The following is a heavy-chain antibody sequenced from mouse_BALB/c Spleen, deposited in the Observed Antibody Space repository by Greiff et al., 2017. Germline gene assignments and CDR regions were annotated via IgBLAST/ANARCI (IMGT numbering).Heavy chain of an antibody. CDR1: GFNIKDTY. Sequence: VQLQQSGAELVKPGASVKLSCTASGFNIKDTYMHWVKQRPEQGLEWIGRIDPANGNTKYDPKFQGKATITADTSSNTAYLQLSSLTSEDTAVYYCARTDDGYSDFDYWGQGTTLTVSS. V-gene: IGHV14-3*02. D-gene: IGHD2-3*01. J-gene: IGHJ2*01. CDR3: ARTDDGYSDFDY. CDR2: IDPANGNT.